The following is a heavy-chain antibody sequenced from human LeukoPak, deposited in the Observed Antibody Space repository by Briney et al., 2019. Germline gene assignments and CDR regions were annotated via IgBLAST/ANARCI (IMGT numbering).Heavy chain of an antibody. V-gene: IGHV3-48*03. J-gene: IGHJ3*02. CDR2: ISNSGETI. Sequence: PGGSLRLSCAASGFTFSSYEMNWLRQAPGKGLEWVSYISNSGETIYYTDSVQGRFTISRDNAKTSLYLQMNSLRAEDTAVYYCARGGYCDSTTCYVFNAFDIWGQGTTVTVSS. CDR3: ARGGYCDSTTCYVFNAFDI. CDR1: GFTFSSYE. D-gene: IGHD2-2*03.